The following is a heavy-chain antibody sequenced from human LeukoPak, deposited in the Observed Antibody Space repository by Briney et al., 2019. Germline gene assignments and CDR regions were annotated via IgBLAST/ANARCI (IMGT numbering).Heavy chain of an antibody. CDR1: RFTFGDYA. Sequence: PGGSLRLSCTASRFTFGDYAMSWVRQAPGKGLEWVGFIRSKAYGGTTEYAASVKGRFTISRDDSKSIAYLQMNSLKTEDTAVYYCTRDRGGYYYPYFDYWGQGTLVTVSS. D-gene: IGHD3-22*01. CDR3: TRDRGGYYYPYFDY. V-gene: IGHV3-49*04. CDR2: IRSKAYGGTT. J-gene: IGHJ4*02.